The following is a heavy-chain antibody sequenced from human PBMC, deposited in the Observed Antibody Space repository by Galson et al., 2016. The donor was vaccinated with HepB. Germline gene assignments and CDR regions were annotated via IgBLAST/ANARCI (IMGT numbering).Heavy chain of an antibody. Sequence: SLRLSCAASGLTFSSYAMSWVRQTPGKGLEWVSAISGNGGSIYNADTVKGRFTICRDNSKNTLYLQMNSLRAEDTAVYYCAVARFLEWFTFDSWGQGTLVTVSS. CDR1: GLTFSSYA. D-gene: IGHD3-3*01. V-gene: IGHV3-23*01. CDR2: ISGNGGSI. J-gene: IGHJ4*02. CDR3: AVARFLEWFTFDS.